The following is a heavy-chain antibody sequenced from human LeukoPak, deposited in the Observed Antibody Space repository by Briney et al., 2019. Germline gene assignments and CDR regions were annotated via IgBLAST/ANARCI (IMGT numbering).Heavy chain of an antibody. J-gene: IGHJ6*02. Sequence: TETLSLTCAVYGGSFSDYFWGWIRQPPGKGLEWIGEINHSGRTYYNPSLKSRVTISVDTSKNQFSLNLSSVTAADTAVYYCARDVVVVPAAIHYGMDVWGQGTTVTVSS. CDR2: INHSGRT. CDR1: GGSFSDYF. CDR3: ARDVVVVPAAIHYGMDV. D-gene: IGHD2-2*01. V-gene: IGHV4-34*01.